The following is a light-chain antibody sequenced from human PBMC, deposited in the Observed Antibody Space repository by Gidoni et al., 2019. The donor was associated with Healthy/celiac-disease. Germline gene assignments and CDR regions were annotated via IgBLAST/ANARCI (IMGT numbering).Light chain of an antibody. J-gene: IGLJ2*01. CDR2: GKN. V-gene: IGLV3-19*01. CDR3: NSRDSSGNHVV. CDR1: SLRSYY. Sequence: SSELTQDPAVSVAFVQTVRITCQGDSLRSYYASRYQQKPGQAPVLVIYGKNNRPSGIPDRFSGSSSGNTASLTITGAQAEDEADYYCNSRDSSGNHVVFGGGTKLTVL.